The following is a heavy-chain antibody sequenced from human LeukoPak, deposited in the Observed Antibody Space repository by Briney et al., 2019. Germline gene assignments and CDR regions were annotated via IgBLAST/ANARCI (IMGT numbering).Heavy chain of an antibody. J-gene: IGHJ5*02. CDR3: ARAGETGTTFWFDP. CDR2: INSDGSST. D-gene: IGHD1-7*01. V-gene: IGHV3-74*01. Sequence: GGSLRLSCAASGFTFSSYWMHWVRQAPGKGLAWVSRINSDGSSTSYADSVKGRFTISRDNAKNTLYLQMNSLRAEDTAVYYCARAGETGTTFWFDPWGQGTLVTVSS. CDR1: GFTFSSYW.